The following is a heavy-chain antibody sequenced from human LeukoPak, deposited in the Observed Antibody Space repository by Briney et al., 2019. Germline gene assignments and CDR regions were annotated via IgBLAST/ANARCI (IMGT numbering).Heavy chain of an antibody. CDR2: INPDGSGK. D-gene: IGHD6-6*01. CDR3: ARGIHNSCDY. V-gene: IGHV3-7*05. Sequence: GRSLRLSCAASGFSFSSYWMNWVRQAPGKGLEWVANINPDGSGKYYVDSVKGRFSISRDSAKSSLYLQMNSLRAEDTAVYYCARGIHNSCDYWGQGALVTVSS. CDR1: GFSFSSYW. J-gene: IGHJ4*02.